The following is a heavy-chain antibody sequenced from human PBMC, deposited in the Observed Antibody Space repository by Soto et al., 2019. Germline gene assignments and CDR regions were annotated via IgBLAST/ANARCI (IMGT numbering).Heavy chain of an antibody. J-gene: IGHJ4*02. CDR2: ISGSGGST. CDR3: AKARAQYYDFWSGYPVDY. Sequence: QPGGSLRLSCAASGFAFSSYAMSWVRQAPGKGLEWVSAISGSGGSTYYADSVKGRFTISRDNSKNTLYLQMNSLRAEDTAVYYCAKARAQYYDFWSGYPVDYWGQGT. D-gene: IGHD3-3*01. CDR1: GFAFSSYA. V-gene: IGHV3-23*01.